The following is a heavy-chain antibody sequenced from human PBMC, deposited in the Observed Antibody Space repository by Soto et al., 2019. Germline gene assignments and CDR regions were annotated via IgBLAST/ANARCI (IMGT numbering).Heavy chain of an antibody. CDR2: ISGSGGST. J-gene: IGHJ6*02. V-gene: IGHV3-23*01. CDR1: GFSCSTYA. CDR3: AKGVNYYDSSGYYSYYYNGMDV. Sequence: GVPLRLSCAASGFSCSTYAMSWVRQTPGKGLEWVSAISGSGGSTYYADSVKGRFTISRDNSKSTLYLQMNSLRAEDTAVYYCAKGVNYYDSSGYYSYYYNGMDVWGQGTTVTVSS. D-gene: IGHD3-22*01.